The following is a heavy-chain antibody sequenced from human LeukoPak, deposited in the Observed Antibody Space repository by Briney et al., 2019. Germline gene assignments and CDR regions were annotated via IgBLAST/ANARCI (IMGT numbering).Heavy chain of an antibody. CDR1: GYSFSNYW. D-gene: IGHD3-16*01. Sequence: PGESLQISCKGSGYSFSNYWIGWVRQMPGKGLEWMGIIYPGDSNTRSSPSFQGQVTISADKSISTAYLQWSSLKASDSAIYYCARRVITFGELFDHWGQGTLVTVSS. J-gene: IGHJ4*02. CDR3: ARRVITFGELFDH. CDR2: IYPGDSNT. V-gene: IGHV5-51*01.